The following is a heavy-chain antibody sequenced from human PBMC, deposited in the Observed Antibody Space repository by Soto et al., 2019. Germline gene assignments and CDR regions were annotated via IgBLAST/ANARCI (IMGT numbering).Heavy chain of an antibody. CDR1: GFTFSSYW. V-gene: IGHV3-7*01. J-gene: IGHJ4*02. CDR3: VRDVGYDYVN. CDR2: IKQGGSEK. Sequence: VQLVESGGSLVQPGGSLRISCAVSGFTFSSYWMSWVRQAPGKGLEWVATIKQGGSEKYYVDSVRGRFTISGDNAESSLFLQMNSLSAEDTAVYFCVRDVGYDYVNWGQGTLVTVSS. D-gene: IGHD5-12*01.